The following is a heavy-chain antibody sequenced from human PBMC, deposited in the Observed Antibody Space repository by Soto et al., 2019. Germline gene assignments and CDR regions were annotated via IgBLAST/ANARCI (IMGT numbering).Heavy chain of an antibody. V-gene: IGHV1-18*01. J-gene: IGHJ6*02. CDR3: VRVDNYVTPTPQDV. CDR1: GYIFVNYG. CDR2: ISPYTGNT. Sequence: QVQLVQSGAEVKKPGASVKVSCKASGYIFVNYGIAWVRQAPGQGLEWMGWISPYTGNTHSATKVQGRLTMTTDTSTSTAYRDMGSLTSDDTAVYYSVRVDNYVTPTPQDVWGQGTTVTVSS. D-gene: IGHD3-16*01.